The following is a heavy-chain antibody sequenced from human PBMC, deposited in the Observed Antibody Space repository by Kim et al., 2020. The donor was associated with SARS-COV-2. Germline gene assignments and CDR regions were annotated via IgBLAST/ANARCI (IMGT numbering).Heavy chain of an antibody. Sequence: SETLSLTCAVYGGSFSGYYWSWIRQPPGKGLEWIGEINHSGSTNYNPSLKSRVTISVDTSKNQFSLKLSSVTAADTAVYYCAILEGARGYYYYYGMDVWGQGTTVTVSS. CDR2: INHSGST. J-gene: IGHJ6*02. CDR3: AILEGARGYYYYYGMDV. CDR1: GGSFSGYY. D-gene: IGHD1-1*01. V-gene: IGHV4-34*01.